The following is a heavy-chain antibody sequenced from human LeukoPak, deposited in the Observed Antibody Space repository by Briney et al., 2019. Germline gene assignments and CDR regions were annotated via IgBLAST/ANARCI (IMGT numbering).Heavy chain of an antibody. CDR3: ARGGYAGDFGVVNTDPYYYYYMDV. CDR2: IIPIFGTA. Sequence: GSSVKVSCKASGGTFSSYAISWVRQAPGQGLEWMGGIIPIFGTANYAQKFQGRVTITADKSTSTAYMELSSLRSEDTAVYYCARGGYAGDFGVVNTDPYYYYYMDVWGKGTTVTVSS. CDR1: GGTFSSYA. D-gene: IGHD3-3*01. V-gene: IGHV1-69*06. J-gene: IGHJ6*03.